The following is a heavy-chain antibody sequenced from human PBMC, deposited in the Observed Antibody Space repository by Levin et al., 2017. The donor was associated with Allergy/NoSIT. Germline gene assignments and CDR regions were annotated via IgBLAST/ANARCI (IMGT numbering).Heavy chain of an antibody. V-gene: IGHV4-4*02. CDR2: IYHSGST. CDR3: ASWGSGSYKYGNDAFDI. J-gene: IGHJ3*02. D-gene: IGHD3-10*01. CDR1: GGSISSSNW. Sequence: SQTLSLTCAVSGGSISSSNWWSWVRQPPGKGLEWIGEIYHSGSTNYNPSLKSRVTISVDKSKNQFSLKLSSVTAADTAVYYCASWGSGSYKYGNDAFDIWGQGTMVTVSS.